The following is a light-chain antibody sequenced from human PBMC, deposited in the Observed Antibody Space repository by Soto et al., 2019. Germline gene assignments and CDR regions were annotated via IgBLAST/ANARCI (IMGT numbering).Light chain of an antibody. CDR3: QQYGSSGT. Sequence: ELVMTQSPATLSVSPGERATISCRASQSVSNNYLAWYKQKPGQAPRLLIYGASNRATGIPDRFSGSGSGTDFTLTIRRLEPEDFAVYYCQQYGSSGTFGQGTKLDIK. V-gene: IGKV3-20*01. CDR2: GAS. CDR1: QSVSNNY. J-gene: IGKJ1*01.